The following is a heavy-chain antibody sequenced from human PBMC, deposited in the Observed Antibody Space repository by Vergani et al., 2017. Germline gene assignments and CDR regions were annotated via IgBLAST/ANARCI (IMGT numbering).Heavy chain of an antibody. D-gene: IGHD1-26*01. V-gene: IGHV4-34*02. Sequence: QVQLQQWGAGVVKPSGTLSLTCAIYGGSFNDYWWTWIRQPPGKGLEWIGEINHSGTINYNPTLKSPFNVSIDTSRDHFSLKLRSVSAADTAVYFCARRAERWETLLRDDFDVWGQGTFVTVSP. CDR3: ARRAERWETLLRDDFDV. CDR1: GGSFNDYW. J-gene: IGHJ3*01. CDR2: INHSGTI.